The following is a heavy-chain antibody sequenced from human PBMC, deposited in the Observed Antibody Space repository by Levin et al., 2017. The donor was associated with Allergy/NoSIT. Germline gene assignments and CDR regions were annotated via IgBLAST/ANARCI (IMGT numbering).Heavy chain of an antibody. CDR2: ISYDGSNK. V-gene: IGHV3-30*18. J-gene: IGHJ4*02. CDR1: GFTFSSYG. Sequence: GGSLRLSCAASGFTFSSYGMHWVRQAPGKGLEWVAVISYDGSNKYYADSVKGRFTISRDNSKNTLYLQMNSLRAEDTAVYYCAKDPASTVTTINDYWGQGTLVTVSS. D-gene: IGHD4-17*01. CDR3: AKDPASTVTTINDY.